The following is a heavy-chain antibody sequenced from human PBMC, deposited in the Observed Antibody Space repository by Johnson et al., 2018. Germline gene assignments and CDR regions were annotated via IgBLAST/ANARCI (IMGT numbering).Heavy chain of an antibody. Sequence: QVQLVESGGGVVQPGTSLTLSCAASGFTFSSYAMHWVRQAPGKGLEWVALVVYDGRHNYYADSVKGRYTISRDNSKNTVYLQMDRLRRGDTAVYYGVGDNNDRLMGFYGAPLVLWGQGTMVAVSS. D-gene: IGHD4/OR15-4a*01. CDR3: VGDNNDRLMGFYGAPLVL. CDR1: GFTFSSYA. CDR2: VVYDGRHN. V-gene: IGHV3-30*03. J-gene: IGHJ3*01.